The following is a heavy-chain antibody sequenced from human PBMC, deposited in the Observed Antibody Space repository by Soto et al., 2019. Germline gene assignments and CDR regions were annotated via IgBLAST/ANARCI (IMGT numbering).Heavy chain of an antibody. Sequence: SETLSLTCTVSGGSISSSSYYWGWIRQPPGKGLEWIGSIYYSGSTYYNPSLKSRVTISVDTSKNQFSLKLSSVTAADTAVYYCARLSRRDSSGYYYDYWGQGTLVTVSS. CDR2: IYYSGST. J-gene: IGHJ4*02. D-gene: IGHD3-22*01. CDR1: GGSISSSSYY. V-gene: IGHV4-39*01. CDR3: ARLSRRDSSGYYYDY.